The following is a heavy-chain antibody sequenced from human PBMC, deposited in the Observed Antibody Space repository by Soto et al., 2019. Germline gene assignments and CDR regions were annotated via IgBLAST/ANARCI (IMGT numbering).Heavy chain of an antibody. Sequence: GGSLRLSCAASGFTFSSYEMNWVRQAPGKGLEWVSYISSSGSTIYYADSVKGRFTISRDNAKNSLYLQMNSLRAEDTAVYYCARGNSCSSTSCLQDYYGMDVWGQGTTVTVSS. D-gene: IGHD2-2*01. CDR2: ISSSGSTI. CDR1: GFTFSSYE. J-gene: IGHJ6*02. CDR3: ARGNSCSSTSCLQDYYGMDV. V-gene: IGHV3-48*03.